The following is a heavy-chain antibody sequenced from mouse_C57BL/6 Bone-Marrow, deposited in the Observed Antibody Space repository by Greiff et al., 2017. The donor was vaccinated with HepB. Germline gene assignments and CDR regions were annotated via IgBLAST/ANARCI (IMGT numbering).Heavy chain of an antibody. CDR2: IHPNSGST. CDR3: ACFYGNFAMDY. D-gene: IGHD2-1*01. CDR1: GYNFTSYW. Sequence: QVQLQQPGAELVKPGASVKLSCKASGYNFTSYWMHWVKQRPGQGLEWIGMIHPNSGSTNYNEKFKRNATLTVDKSSSTAYMQLSSLTSEDSAVYYCACFYGNFAMDYWGQGTSVTVSS. V-gene: IGHV1-64*01. J-gene: IGHJ4*01.